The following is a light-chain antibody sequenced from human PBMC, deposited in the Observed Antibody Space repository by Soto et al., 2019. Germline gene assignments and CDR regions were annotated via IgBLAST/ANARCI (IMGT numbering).Light chain of an antibody. Sequence: DIQMTQSPSSLSASVGDRVTITCQASQDISNSLNWYQQKPGKAPKLLSYAASNLETGVPSRFSGGGSRTDFTFPIGSLQPEDIATYYCQYCDNLLRVTFGPGTKVDVK. J-gene: IGKJ3*01. CDR2: AAS. CDR1: QDISNS. V-gene: IGKV1-33*01. CDR3: QYCDNLLRVT.